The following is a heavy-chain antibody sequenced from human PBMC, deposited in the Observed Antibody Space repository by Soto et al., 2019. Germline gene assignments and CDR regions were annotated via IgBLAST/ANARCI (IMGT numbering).Heavy chain of an antibody. CDR3: ARRPGWELHRYYGKDV. V-gene: IGHV1-69*06. Sequence: QVQLVQSGAEVKKPGSSVKVSCKASGGTFSSYAISWVRQAPGQGLEWMGGIIPIFGTANYAQKFQGRVTITADKSTSTADMEVSSLRAEDTAGDYWARRPGWELHRYYGKDVGGQGTTVAV. D-gene: IGHD1-26*01. CDR1: GGTFSSYA. CDR2: IIPIFGTA. J-gene: IGHJ6*02.